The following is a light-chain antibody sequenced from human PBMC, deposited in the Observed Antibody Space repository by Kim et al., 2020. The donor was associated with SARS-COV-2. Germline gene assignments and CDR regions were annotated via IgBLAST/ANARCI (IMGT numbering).Light chain of an antibody. CDR1: QSINNN. CDR2: GVS. J-gene: IGKJ5*01. CDR3: QHYNDWLIT. Sequence: EIIMTQFPATVSVSPGEGATLSCRASQSINNNLAWYQQRPGQAPRLLIYGVSTRATGIPARFRGSGSGTEFTLTISSLQSQDSAVYYCQHYNDWLITFGQGTRLEIK. V-gene: IGKV3-15*01.